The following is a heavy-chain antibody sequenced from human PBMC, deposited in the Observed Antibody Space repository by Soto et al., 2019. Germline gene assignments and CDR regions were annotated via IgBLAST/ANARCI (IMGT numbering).Heavy chain of an antibody. CDR3: VRGSVYNWRGDY. D-gene: IGHD1-20*01. CDR1: GFTFSNYW. Sequence: EVQLVESGGGLVQPGGSLRLSCAASGFTFSNYWMHWVRQAPGKGLVWVSRINSDGSTTGNADSMKGRFTISRDNAKNTLYLQMNRLRAEDTAVYYCVRGSVYNWRGDYWGQGTLVTVSS. CDR2: INSDGSTT. V-gene: IGHV3-74*01. J-gene: IGHJ4*02.